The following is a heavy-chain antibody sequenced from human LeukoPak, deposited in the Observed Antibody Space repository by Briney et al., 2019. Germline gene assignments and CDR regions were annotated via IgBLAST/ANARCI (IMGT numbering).Heavy chain of an antibody. V-gene: IGHV1-2*02. D-gene: IGHD3-10*01. Sequence: GASVKVSCKASGYTFTGYYMHWVRQAPGQGLEWMGWINPNSGGTNYAQKFQGRVTMTRDTSISTAYMELSRLRSDDTAVYYCARERITMVRGGGNWFDPWGQGTLVTVSS. J-gene: IGHJ5*02. CDR1: GYTFTGYY. CDR2: INPNSGGT. CDR3: ARERITMVRGGGNWFDP.